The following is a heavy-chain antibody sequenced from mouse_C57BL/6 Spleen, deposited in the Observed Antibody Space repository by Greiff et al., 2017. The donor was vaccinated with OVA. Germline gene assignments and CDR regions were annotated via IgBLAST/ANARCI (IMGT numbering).Heavy chain of an antibody. CDR3: ARDGAVVATDAMDY. CDR2: ISDGGSYT. V-gene: IGHV5-4*01. CDR1: GFTFSSYA. Sequence: EVKLQESGGGLVKPGGSLKLSCAASGFTFSSYAMSWVRQTPEKRLEWVATISDGGSYTYYPDNVKGRFTISRDNAKNNLYLQMSHLKSEDTAMYYCARDGAVVATDAMDYWGQGTSVTVSS. J-gene: IGHJ4*01. D-gene: IGHD1-1*01.